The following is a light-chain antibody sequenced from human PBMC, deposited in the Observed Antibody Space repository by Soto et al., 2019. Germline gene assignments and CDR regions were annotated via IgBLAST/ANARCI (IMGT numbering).Light chain of an antibody. J-gene: IGKJ1*01. Sequence: EIVMTQSPATLSVSPGERATLSCRASQSVSSNLAWYQQKPGQAPRLLIYGASTRATGIPAMFSGSGSGTEFSLTFISLQSEDFAVYYCQQYNTWPPWTFGQGTKVEIK. CDR2: GAS. CDR1: QSVSSN. CDR3: QQYNTWPPWT. V-gene: IGKV3-15*01.